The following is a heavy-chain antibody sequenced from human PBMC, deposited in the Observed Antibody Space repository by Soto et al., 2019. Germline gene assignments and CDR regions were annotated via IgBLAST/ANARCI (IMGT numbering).Heavy chain of an antibody. CDR2: LYYSGST. Sequence: PSETLALTCTVSGGSISSSSYYWCWIRQPPGRGLEWIGSLYYSGSTYYNPSRNGRFTIAVDTSKNKFSLKLSSVTAADTDVYYCARYNVDTAMPDLGWFDPWGQGTLVTVSS. D-gene: IGHD5-18*01. V-gene: IGHV4-39*01. CDR3: ARYNVDTAMPDLGWFDP. J-gene: IGHJ5*02. CDR1: GGSISSSSYY.